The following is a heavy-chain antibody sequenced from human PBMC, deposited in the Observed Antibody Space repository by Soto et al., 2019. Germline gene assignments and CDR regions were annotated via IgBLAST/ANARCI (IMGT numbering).Heavy chain of an antibody. V-gene: IGHV1-2*02. CDR3: ARGPHYYYGIDV. CDR2: INPNSGGT. CDR1: GDNFNCLY. Sequence: ALLKNSYKNTGDNFNCLYIHLFRNTTGQGLEWMGWINPNSGGTNYAQKFQGRVTMTRDTSISTAYMELSRLRSDDTAVYYCARGPHYYYGIDVWGQGPTVSVSS. J-gene: IGHJ6*02.